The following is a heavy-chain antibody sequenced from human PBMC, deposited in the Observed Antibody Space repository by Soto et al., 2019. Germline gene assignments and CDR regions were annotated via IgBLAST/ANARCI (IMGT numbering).Heavy chain of an antibody. J-gene: IGHJ4*02. CDR2: IYTSGST. CDR1: GGSISSYY. V-gene: IGHV4-4*07. D-gene: IGHD3-10*01. CDR3: ARGEEESFGELLFGLYY. Sequence: SETLSLTCTVSGGSISSYYWSWIRQPAGKGLEWIGRIYTSGSTNYNPSLTSRVTMSVDPSKNQFSLKLSSVTAADTAVYYCARGEEESFGELLFGLYYWSEGTLDTVTS.